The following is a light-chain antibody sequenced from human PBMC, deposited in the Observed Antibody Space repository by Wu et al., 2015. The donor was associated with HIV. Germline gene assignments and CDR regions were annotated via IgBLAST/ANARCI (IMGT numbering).Light chain of an antibody. V-gene: IGKV3-20*01. J-gene: IGKJ1*01. Sequence: EIVLTQSPGTLSLSQGERATLSCRASQSVSSNYLAWYQQKPGQAPRLLISGASSRASGIPDGFSGSGSGIDFTLTISRLEPEDFAVYYCQQYGSSLTWTFGQGTKVEI. CDR2: GAS. CDR3: QQYGSSLTWT. CDR1: QSVSSNY.